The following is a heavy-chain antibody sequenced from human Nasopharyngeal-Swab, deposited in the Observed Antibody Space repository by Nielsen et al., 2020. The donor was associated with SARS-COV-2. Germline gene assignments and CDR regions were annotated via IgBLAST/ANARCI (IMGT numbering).Heavy chain of an antibody. CDR2: FYYSGST. D-gene: IGHD2-8*02. Sequence: SETLSLTCTVSGDSISSSTNYWVWIRQPPGKGLEWIGSFYYSGSTYYNPSLKSRVTISVDTSKNQFSLKLSSVTAADTAVYYCARHYSWFMNYYYYGMDVWGQGTTVTVSS. CDR3: ARHYSWFMNYYYYGMDV. J-gene: IGHJ6*02. V-gene: IGHV4-39*01. CDR1: GDSISSSTNY.